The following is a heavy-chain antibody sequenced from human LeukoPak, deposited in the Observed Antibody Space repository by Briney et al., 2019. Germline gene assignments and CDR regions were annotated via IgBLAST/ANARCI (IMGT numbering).Heavy chain of an antibody. V-gene: IGHV4-59*01. CDR2: IYYSGST. D-gene: IGHD3-3*01. CDR1: GGSISSYY. J-gene: IGHJ4*02. CDR3: ASLDYDSHLVDY. Sequence: SETLSLTCTVSGGSISSYYWSWIRQPSGKGLEWIGYIYYSGSTNHNPSLKSRVTISVDTSKNQFSLKLSSVTAADTAVYYCASLDYDSHLVDYWGQGTLVTVSS.